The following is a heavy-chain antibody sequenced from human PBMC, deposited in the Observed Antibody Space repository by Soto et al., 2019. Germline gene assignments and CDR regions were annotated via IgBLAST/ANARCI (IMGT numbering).Heavy chain of an antibody. Sequence: PGGSLRLSCAASGFTFSSYAMHWVRRAPGKGLEWVAVISYDGSNKYYADSVKGRFSISRDNAKNSLYLQINNLSGEDTATYFCARSGDNYNILDYWGQGTPVTVSS. D-gene: IGHD3-9*01. CDR3: ARSGDNYNILDY. CDR2: ISYDGSNK. V-gene: IGHV3-30-3*01. J-gene: IGHJ4*02. CDR1: GFTFSSYA.